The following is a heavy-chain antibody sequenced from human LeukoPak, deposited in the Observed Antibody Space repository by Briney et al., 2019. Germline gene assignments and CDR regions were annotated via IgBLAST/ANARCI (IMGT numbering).Heavy chain of an antibody. Sequence: GGSLRLSCAASGFTFSSYTMSWVRQAPGKGLEWVSVIYSGGNTYYPDSVRGRFTISRDNSKNTLYLQMNSLRAEDTAVYYCARVSGIYGNFCDHCGQGTLVTVSS. D-gene: IGHD1-26*01. J-gene: IGHJ4*02. V-gene: IGHV3-66*01. CDR2: IYSGGNT. CDR3: ARVSGIYGNFCDH. CDR1: GFTFSSYT.